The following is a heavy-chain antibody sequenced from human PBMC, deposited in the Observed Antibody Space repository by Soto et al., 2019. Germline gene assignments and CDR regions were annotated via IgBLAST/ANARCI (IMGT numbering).Heavy chain of an antibody. V-gene: IGHV3-9*01. CDR1: GFTFDDYA. CDR2: ISWNSGSI. J-gene: IGHJ4*02. D-gene: IGHD5-12*01. CDR3: AKALQYRGYSGYVGRPFDY. Sequence: GGSLRLSCAASGFTFDDYAMHWVRQAPGKGLEWVSGISWNSGSIGYADSVKGRFTISRDNAKNSLYLQMNSLRAEDTALYYCAKALQYRGYSGYVGRPFDYWGQGTLVTVSS.